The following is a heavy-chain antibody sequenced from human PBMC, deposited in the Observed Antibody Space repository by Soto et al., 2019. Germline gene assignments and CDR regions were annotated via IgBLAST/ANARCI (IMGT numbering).Heavy chain of an antibody. CDR3: ARGERITMIVVVRAFDY. V-gene: IGHV3-30-3*01. Sequence: QVQLVESGGGVVQPGRSLRLTCAASGFTFSSYAMHWVRQAPGKGLEWVAVISYDGSNKYYADSVKGRFTISRDNSKNTLYLQMNSLRAEDTAVYYCARGERITMIVVVRAFDYWGQGTLVTVSS. J-gene: IGHJ4*02. CDR1: GFTFSSYA. D-gene: IGHD3-22*01. CDR2: ISYDGSNK.